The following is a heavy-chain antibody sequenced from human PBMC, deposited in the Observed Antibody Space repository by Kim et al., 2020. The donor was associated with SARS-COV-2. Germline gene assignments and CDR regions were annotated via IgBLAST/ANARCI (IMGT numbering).Heavy chain of an antibody. Sequence: GESLKISCKGSGYSFTSYWIGWVRQMPGKGLEWMGIIYPGDSDTRYSPSLQGQVTISADKSISTAYLQWSSLKASDTAMYYCARAXXYYXILTGTNFLQFXXWGQGTXVTVSS. CDR2: IYPGDSDT. V-gene: IGHV5-51*01. D-gene: IGHD3-9*01. CDR1: GYSFTSYW. CDR3: ARAXXYYXILTGTNFLQFXX. J-gene: IGHJ5*02.